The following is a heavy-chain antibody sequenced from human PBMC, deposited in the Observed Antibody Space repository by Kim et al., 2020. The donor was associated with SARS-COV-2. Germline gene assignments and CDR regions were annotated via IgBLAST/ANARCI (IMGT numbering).Heavy chain of an antibody. CDR2: ISAYNGNT. D-gene: IGHD6-19*01. CDR1: GYTFTSYG. V-gene: IGHV1-18*04. Sequence: ASVKVSCKASGYTFTSYGISWVRQAPGQGLEWMGWISAYNGNTNYAQKLQGRVTLTTDTSTSTAYMELRSLRSDDTAVYYCARYSSGWYPNSNWFDPWGQGTLVTVSS. CDR3: ARYSSGWYPNSNWFDP. J-gene: IGHJ5*02.